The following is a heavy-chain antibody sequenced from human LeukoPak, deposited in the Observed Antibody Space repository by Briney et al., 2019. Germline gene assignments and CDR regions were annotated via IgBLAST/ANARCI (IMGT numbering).Heavy chain of an antibody. CDR3: ARGPMGYCSSSSCHFDY. J-gene: IGHJ4*02. V-gene: IGHV3-7*01. CDR2: IKQDGSEK. D-gene: IGHD2-2*01. Sequence: GGSLILSCAASGFTLSRYWMSWVRQAPGKGLEWVANIKQDGSEKYYVDSVKGRFTISRDNAKDFLYLQMNSLRAEDTAVYYCARGPMGYCSSSSCHFDYWGQGTLVTVSS. CDR1: GFTLSRYW.